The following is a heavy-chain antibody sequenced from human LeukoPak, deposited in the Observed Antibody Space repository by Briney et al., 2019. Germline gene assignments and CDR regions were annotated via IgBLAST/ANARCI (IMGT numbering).Heavy chain of an antibody. CDR1: GFTFGTYE. CDR2: ISNGGNNI. J-gene: IGHJ2*01. CDR3: AREELGRYFDL. D-gene: IGHD3-10*01. Sequence: GGSLRLSCAASGFTFGTYEMCWVRQAPGKGLEWLSYISNGGNNIYYADSVKGRFTISRDNAKNSLYLQMNSLRAEDTAVYYCAREELGRYFDLWGRGALLTVSS. V-gene: IGHV3-48*03.